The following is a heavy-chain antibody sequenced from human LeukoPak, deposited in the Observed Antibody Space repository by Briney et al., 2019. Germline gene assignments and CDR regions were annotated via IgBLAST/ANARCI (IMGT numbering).Heavy chain of an antibody. D-gene: IGHD1-14*01. J-gene: IGHJ1*01. CDR2: ISPDGTVT. CDR1: GFALSDSW. CDR3: ARDVGFSPDR. Sequence: GGSLRLSCVVSGFALSDSWMHWVRQPPGKGLVWVSHISPDGTVTNYADFVKGRFIISRDNAKNTVFLQINSLRAEDTSVYFCARDVGFSPDRWGQGTLVTVSS. V-gene: IGHV3-74*01.